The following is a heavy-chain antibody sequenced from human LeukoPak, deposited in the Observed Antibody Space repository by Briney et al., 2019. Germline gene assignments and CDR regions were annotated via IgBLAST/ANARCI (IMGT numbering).Heavy chain of an antibody. J-gene: IGHJ4*02. Sequence: SETLSLTCTVPGGSVSGGSYYWSWIRQPPGKGLEWIGYFDYSGSTNYNPSLKSRVTISVDTSNNQFSLKLSSVTAADTAVYYCARGVVTAIPFDYWGQGTLVTVSS. V-gene: IGHV4-61*01. CDR3: ARGVVTAIPFDY. CDR1: GGSVSGGSYY. D-gene: IGHD2-21*02. CDR2: FDYSGST.